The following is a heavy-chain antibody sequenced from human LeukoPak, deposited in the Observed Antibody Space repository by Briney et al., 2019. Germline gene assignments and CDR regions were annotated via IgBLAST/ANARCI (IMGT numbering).Heavy chain of an antibody. CDR3: ASPSSLGRNDMDV. J-gene: IGHJ6*02. V-gene: IGHV3-74*01. CDR1: GFTFSSNW. CDR2: INSDGSST. D-gene: IGHD3-16*01. Sequence: QSGGSLRLSCAASGFTFSSNWMHWVRQVPGKGLVWVSRINSDGSSTNCADSVKGRFTISRDNAKKTLYLQMNSLRAEDTAVYYCASPSSLGRNDMDVWGQGTTVTVSS.